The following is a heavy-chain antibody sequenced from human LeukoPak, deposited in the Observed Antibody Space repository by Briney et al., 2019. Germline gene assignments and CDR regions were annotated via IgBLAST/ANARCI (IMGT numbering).Heavy chain of an antibody. D-gene: IGHD3-22*01. CDR1: GGTFSSYA. CDR3: ARCSGYRLVDY. V-gene: IGHV1-18*01. J-gene: IGHJ4*02. Sequence: ASVKVSFKASGGTFSSYAISWVRQAPGQGLEWMGWISAYNGNTNYAQKLQGRVTMTTDTSTSTAYMELRSLRSDDTAVYFCARCSGYRLVDYWGQGTLVTVSS. CDR2: ISAYNGNT.